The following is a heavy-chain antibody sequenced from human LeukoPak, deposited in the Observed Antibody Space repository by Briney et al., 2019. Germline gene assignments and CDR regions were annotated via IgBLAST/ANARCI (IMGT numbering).Heavy chain of an antibody. Sequence: GGSLRLSCVGAGFPFSDFHMSWIRQAPRKGLEWVSYITSGGGFKYYADSVKGRFSISRDDSKSSVFLQMNSLRVEDTAVYYCARVRPGSSGSYYRTSWGQGTLVTVSS. J-gene: IGHJ4*02. CDR3: ARVRPGSSGSYYRTS. CDR2: ITSGGGFK. D-gene: IGHD3-22*01. CDR1: GFPFSDFH. V-gene: IGHV3-11*04.